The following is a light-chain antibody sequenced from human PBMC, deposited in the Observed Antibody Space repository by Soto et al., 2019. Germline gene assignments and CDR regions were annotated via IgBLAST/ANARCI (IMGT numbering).Light chain of an antibody. CDR3: CAYVRSNALL. CDR1: SSDVGNYNY. Sequence: QSALTQPASVSGSPGQSITISCTGTSSDVGNYNYVSWYQLHPGKAPKLMIYEVTNRPSGVSDRFSGSKSGNTASLTISGLQAEDEADYYCCAYVRSNALLFGGGTKLTVL. J-gene: IGLJ2*01. V-gene: IGLV2-23*01. CDR2: EVT.